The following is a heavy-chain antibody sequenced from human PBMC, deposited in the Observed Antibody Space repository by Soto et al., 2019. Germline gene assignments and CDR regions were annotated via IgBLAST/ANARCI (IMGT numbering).Heavy chain of an antibody. CDR3: ARDYWGYYDFWSGYGYYFDY. D-gene: IGHD3-3*01. CDR1: GYTFTSYG. CDR2: ISAYNGNT. Sequence: QVQLVQSGAEVKKPGASVKVSCKASGYTFTSYGISWVRQAPGQGLEWMGWISAYNGNTNYAQKLQGRVTMITDTSTSTAYMELRSLRSDDTAVYYCARDYWGYYDFWSGYGYYFDYWGQGTLVTVSS. V-gene: IGHV1-18*01. J-gene: IGHJ4*02.